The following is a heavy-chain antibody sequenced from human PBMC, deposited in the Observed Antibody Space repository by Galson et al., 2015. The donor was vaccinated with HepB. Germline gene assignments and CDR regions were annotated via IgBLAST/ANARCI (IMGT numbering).Heavy chain of an antibody. J-gene: IGHJ6*03. CDR1: GYTFTSYA. CDR3: AREWYSGILGWTDYYYYMDV. V-gene: IGHV1-3*01. D-gene: IGHD1-14*01. Sequence: SVKVSCKASGYTFTSYAMHWVRQAPGQRLEWMGWINAGNGNTKYSQKFQGRVTITRDTSASTAYMELSSLRSEDTAVYYCAREWYSGILGWTDYYYYMDVWGKGTTVTVSS. CDR2: INAGNGNT.